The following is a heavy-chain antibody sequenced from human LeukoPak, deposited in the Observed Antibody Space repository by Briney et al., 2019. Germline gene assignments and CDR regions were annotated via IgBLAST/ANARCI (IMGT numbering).Heavy chain of an antibody. J-gene: IGHJ6*03. CDR3: ASSPYSSSYMDV. Sequence: ASVKVSCKASGYTFTSYGISWVRQAPGQGLEWMGWINPNSGGTNYAQKFQGRVTMTRDTSISTAHMELSRLRSDDTAVYYCASSPYSSSYMDVWGKGTTVTVSS. CDR1: GYTFTSYG. D-gene: IGHD6-13*01. V-gene: IGHV1-2*02. CDR2: INPNSGGT.